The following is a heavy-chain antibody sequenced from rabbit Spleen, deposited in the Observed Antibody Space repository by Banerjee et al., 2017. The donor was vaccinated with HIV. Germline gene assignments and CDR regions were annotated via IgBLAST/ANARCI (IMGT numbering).Heavy chain of an antibody. Sequence: QEQLEESGGDLVKPEGSLTLTCTASGFSFSSSYWICWVRQAPGKGLEWIGCIYADSSGITYYASWARGRFTISETSSTTVTLQMTSLTVSDTATYFCARDAGTSFSTYGMDLWGQGTLVTVS. V-gene: IGHV1S45*01. CDR3: ARDAGTSFSTYGMDL. CDR1: GFSFSSSYW. CDR2: IYADSSGIT. D-gene: IGHD8-1*01. J-gene: IGHJ6*01.